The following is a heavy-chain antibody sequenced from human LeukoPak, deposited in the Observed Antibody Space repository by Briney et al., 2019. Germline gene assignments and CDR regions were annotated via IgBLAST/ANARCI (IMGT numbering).Heavy chain of an antibody. Sequence: SETLSLTCTVSGGSISSYYWSWVRQPPGKGLEWIGYIYYSGSTNYNPCLKSRVTISVDTSKNQFSLKLSTVTAADTAVYYCASEGKDTAMVSYWGQGTLVTVSS. D-gene: IGHD5-18*01. CDR1: GGSISSYY. J-gene: IGHJ4*02. V-gene: IGHV4-59*08. CDR3: ASEGKDTAMVSY. CDR2: IYYSGST.